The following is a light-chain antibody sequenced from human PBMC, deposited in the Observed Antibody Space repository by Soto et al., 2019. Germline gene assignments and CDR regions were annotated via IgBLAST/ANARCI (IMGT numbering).Light chain of an antibody. J-gene: IGLJ1*01. CDR3: QSYDDTLSGSWV. V-gene: IGLV2-14*01. CDR2: EVS. Sequence: QSALTQPASVSGSPGQSITISCTGTSSDVGGYNYVSWYQQHPGKAPKLMIYEVSNRPSGVSNRFSGSKSGNTASLTISGLQAEDEADYYCQSYDDTLSGSWVFGTGTKVTVL. CDR1: SSDVGGYNY.